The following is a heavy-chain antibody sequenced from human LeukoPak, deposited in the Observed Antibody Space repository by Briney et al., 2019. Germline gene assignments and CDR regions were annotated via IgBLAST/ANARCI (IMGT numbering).Heavy chain of an antibody. CDR3: ATAGPLTYEEGDSVRAFDM. CDR2: FDPDNINT. V-gene: IGHV1-24*01. Sequence: ASVKVSCKVSGFTLNELSIHWVRQAPGKGLEWMGSFDPDNINTIDIEKFKGRVTLTEDTSTDTSYLEVSSLTSEDTAVYYCATAGPLTYEEGDSVRAFDMWGQGTMVTVSS. J-gene: IGHJ3*02. D-gene: IGHD2-21*02. CDR1: GFTLNELS.